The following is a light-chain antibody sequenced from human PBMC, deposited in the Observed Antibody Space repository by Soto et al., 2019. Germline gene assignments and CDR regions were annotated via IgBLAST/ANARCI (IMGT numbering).Light chain of an antibody. CDR3: QQYGSSPRT. J-gene: IGKJ1*01. CDR1: QSVSSNY. CDR2: GAS. V-gene: IGKV3-20*01. Sequence: DIVLTQSPGTLSLSPGEGATLSCRASQSVSSNYLAWYQQRPGQAPRLLISGASSRATGIPDRFSGGGSGKDFTLTISRLEPEDFAVYYCQQYGSSPRTFGQGTKVEIK.